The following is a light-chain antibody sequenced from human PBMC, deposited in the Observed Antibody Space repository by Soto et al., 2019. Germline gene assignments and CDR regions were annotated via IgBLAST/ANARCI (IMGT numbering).Light chain of an antibody. J-gene: IGKJ1*01. CDR2: RAS. Sequence: IVLTQSPDTLSVSPGERATLSCRASQGTFYNLAWFQQRPGQAPRLLIYRASTRATNIPARFSGSGSGTEFTLTISSLQSEDSALYYCQQYHNLWTFGQGTKVEIK. V-gene: IGKV3-15*01. CDR1: QGTFYN. CDR3: QQYHNLWT.